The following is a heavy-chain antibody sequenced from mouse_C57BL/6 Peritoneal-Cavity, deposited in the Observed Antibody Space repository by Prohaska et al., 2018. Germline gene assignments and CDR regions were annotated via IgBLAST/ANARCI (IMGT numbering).Heavy chain of an antibody. J-gene: IGHJ1*03. CDR3: MRYGSYWYFDV. CDR1: GFTFSCFW. CDR2: INSDGSAX. Sequence: EVQLLETGGGLVQPGGSRGLSCEGSGFTFSCFWMSWVRQTPGKTLEWIGDINSDGSAXNYAPSIKDRVTSFRDNDKSTLDLQMSNVRSEDTATYFCMRYGSYWYFDVWGTGTTVTVSS. V-gene: IGHV11-2*01. D-gene: IGHD1-1*01.